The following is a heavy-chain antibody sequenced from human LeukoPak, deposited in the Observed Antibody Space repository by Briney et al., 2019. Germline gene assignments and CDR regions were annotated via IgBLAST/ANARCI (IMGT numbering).Heavy chain of an antibody. CDR2: IYSGGST. V-gene: IGHV3-53*01. CDR1: GFTVSSNY. Sequence: GGSLRLSCAASGFTVSSNYMSWVRQAPGKGLEWVSVIYSGGSTYYADSVKGRFTISRDNSKNTLYPQMNSLRAEDTAVYYCAREYYYDSSGYYLWGQGTLVTVSS. J-gene: IGHJ4*02. CDR3: AREYYYDSSGYYL. D-gene: IGHD3-22*01.